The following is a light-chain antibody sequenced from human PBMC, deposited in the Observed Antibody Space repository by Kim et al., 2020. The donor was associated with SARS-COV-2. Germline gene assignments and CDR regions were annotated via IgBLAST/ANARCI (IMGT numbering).Light chain of an antibody. CDR1: ENNSSW. CDR2: KTS. Sequence: ASVGERVTITCRASENNSSWLAWYQHKSGKAPKLLIYKTSNLKSGVPSRFRGSGYGTEFTLSISSLQPDDVATYYCQQYKSYPWTFGQGTKVDIK. V-gene: IGKV1-5*03. J-gene: IGKJ1*01. CDR3: QQYKSYPWT.